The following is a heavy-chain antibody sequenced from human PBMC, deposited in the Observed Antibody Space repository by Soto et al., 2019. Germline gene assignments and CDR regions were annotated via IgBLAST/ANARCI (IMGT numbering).Heavy chain of an antibody. V-gene: IGHV3-15*07. J-gene: IGHJ4*02. D-gene: IGHD3-22*01. CDR2: IKSKPDGGTA. CDR3: TTGNGVHYYGSSGFYHGLFDC. Sequence: PGGSLRLSCAASGFPFSNAWMNWVRQAPGKGLEWVGRIKSKPDGGTADYSAPVKGRFTILRDDSQNMLYLQMNSLQTEDTAVYYCTTGNGVHYYGSSGFYHGLFDCWGQGALVTASS. CDR1: GFPFSNAW.